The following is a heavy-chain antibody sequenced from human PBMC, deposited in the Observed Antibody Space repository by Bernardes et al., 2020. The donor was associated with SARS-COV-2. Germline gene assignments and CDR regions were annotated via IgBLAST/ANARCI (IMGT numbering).Heavy chain of an antibody. V-gene: IGHV4-59*01. CDR3: ARGYFDWLLTHYYFDY. CDR1: GGSISSSY. D-gene: IGHD3-9*01. J-gene: IGHJ4*02. CDR2: IYYSGST. Sequence: SETLSLTCTVSGGSISSSYWSWIRQPPGPGLEWIGYIYYSGSTNYNPSLKSRVTISVDTSKNQFSLKLSSVTAADTAVYYCARGYFDWLLTHYYFDYWGQGTLVTFSS.